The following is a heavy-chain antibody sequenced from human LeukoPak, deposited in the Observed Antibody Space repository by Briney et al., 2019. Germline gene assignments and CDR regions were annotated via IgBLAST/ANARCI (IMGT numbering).Heavy chain of an antibody. D-gene: IGHD3-16*01. V-gene: IGHV1-24*01. CDR3: TTEYMTSAWRWGY. CDR1: GHTLTELS. Sequence: GASVKVSCKVSGHTLTELSVHWVRQAPGKGLEWLGGFDIEDEKRWYERKFRGRVTVTEDTSIDTAYMELSGLTSDDTAVYFCTTEYMTSAWRWGYWGQGTLVVVS. J-gene: IGHJ4*02. CDR2: FDIEDEKR.